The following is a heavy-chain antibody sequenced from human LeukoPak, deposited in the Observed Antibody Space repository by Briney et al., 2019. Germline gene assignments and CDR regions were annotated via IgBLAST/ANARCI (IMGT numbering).Heavy chain of an antibody. CDR3: ARRDTSGWGT. J-gene: IGHJ5*02. Sequence: GASLRISCKGSGYSFTNYWISWGRQMPGKGLEWMGRISPSDSYTNYSPSFQGHITISADKSIRTAYLHWSNLKASDTAMYYCARRDTSGWGTWGQGTLVAVSS. V-gene: IGHV5-10-1*01. D-gene: IGHD6-19*01. CDR1: GYSFTNYW. CDR2: ISPSDSYT.